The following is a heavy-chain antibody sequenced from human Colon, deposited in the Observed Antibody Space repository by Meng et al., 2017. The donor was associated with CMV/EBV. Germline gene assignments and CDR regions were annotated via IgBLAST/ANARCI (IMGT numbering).Heavy chain of an antibody. Sequence: SLRLSCAASGFTFDDFAMHWVRQAPGKGLEWVSGISWNSGTIDYADSVKGRFTISRDNVKNSLFLQMNSLRAEDTALYYCAKDLMSSSFYYFDSWGQGTPVTVSS. D-gene: IGHD3-22*01. J-gene: IGHJ4*02. CDR2: ISWNSGTI. CDR3: AKDLMSSSFYYFDS. CDR1: GFTFDDFA. V-gene: IGHV3-9*01.